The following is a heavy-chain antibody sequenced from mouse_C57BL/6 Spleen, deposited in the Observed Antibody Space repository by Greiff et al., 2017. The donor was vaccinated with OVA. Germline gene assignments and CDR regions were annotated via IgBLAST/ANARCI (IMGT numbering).Heavy chain of an antibody. V-gene: IGHV1-42*01. CDR3: ARSDYYGSSLYAMDY. J-gene: IGHJ4*01. Sequence: EVKLQESGPELVKPGASVKISCKASGYSFTGYYMNRVKQSPEKSLEWIGEINPSTGGTTYNQKFKAKATLTVDKSSSTAYMQLKSLTSEDSAVYYCARSDYYGSSLYAMDYWGQGTSVTVSS. CDR1: GYSFTGYY. D-gene: IGHD1-1*01. CDR2: INPSTGGT.